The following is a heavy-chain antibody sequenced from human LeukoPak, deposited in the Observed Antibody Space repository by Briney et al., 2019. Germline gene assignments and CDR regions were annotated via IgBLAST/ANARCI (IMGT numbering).Heavy chain of an antibody. CDR2: IRYDGSNK. Sequence: GGSLRLSCAASGFTFSSYGMHWVRQAPGKGLEWVAFIRYDGSNKYYADSVKGRFTISRDNSKNTLYLQMNSLRAEDTALYYCARDGYFGSDSVTGAGALGDYYMDVWGKGTTVTVSS. CDR3: ARDGYFGSDSVTGAGALGDYYMDV. J-gene: IGHJ6*03. V-gene: IGHV3-30*02. D-gene: IGHD3-9*01. CDR1: GFTFSSYG.